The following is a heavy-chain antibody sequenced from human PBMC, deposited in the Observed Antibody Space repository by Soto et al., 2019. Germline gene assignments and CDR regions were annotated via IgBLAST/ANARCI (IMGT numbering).Heavy chain of an antibody. J-gene: IGHJ4*02. CDR2: IIPIFGTA. D-gene: IGHD6-19*01. Sequence: QVQLVQSGAEVKKPGSSVKVSCKASGGTFSRYAISWVRQAPGQGLEWMGGIIPIFGTANYAQKFQGRVTITADKSTSTAYMELGSLRTEDTAVYYCATRRPSSGFPFAGSHYWGQGTLVTVSS. CDR1: GGTFSRYA. V-gene: IGHV1-69*06. CDR3: ATRRPSSGFPFAGSHY.